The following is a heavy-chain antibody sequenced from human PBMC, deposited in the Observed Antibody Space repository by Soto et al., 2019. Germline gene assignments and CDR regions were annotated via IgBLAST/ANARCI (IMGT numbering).Heavy chain of an antibody. CDR2: IYYSGST. CDR3: ARDRAAAGWFDP. J-gene: IGHJ5*02. V-gene: IGHV4-59*01. D-gene: IGHD6-13*01. Sequence: PSETLSLTCTVSGGSISSYYWIWIRQPPGKGLEWIGYIYYSGSTNYNPSLKSRVTISVDTSKNQFSLKLSSVTAADTAVYYCARDRAAAGWFDPWGQGTLVTVSS. CDR1: GGSISSYY.